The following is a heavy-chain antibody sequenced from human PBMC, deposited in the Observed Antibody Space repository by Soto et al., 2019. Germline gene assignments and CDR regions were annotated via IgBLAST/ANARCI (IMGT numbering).Heavy chain of an antibody. D-gene: IGHD6-19*01. J-gene: IGHJ5*02. CDR1: GYSFTSCW. V-gene: IGHV5-51*01. CDR2: IYPGDSDT. CDR3: ARRDSSGWYRGGNWFDP. Sequence: GESLKISCNGSGYSFTSCWIGWVRQMPGKGLEWMGIIYPGDSDTRYSPSFQGQVTISADKSISTAYLQWSSLKASDTAMYYCARRDSSGWYRGGNWFDPWGQGTLVTVSS.